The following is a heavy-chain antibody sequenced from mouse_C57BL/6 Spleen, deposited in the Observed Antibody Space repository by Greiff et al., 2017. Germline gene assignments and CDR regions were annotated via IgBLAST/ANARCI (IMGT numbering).Heavy chain of an antibody. V-gene: IGHV1-53*01. CDR1: GYTFTSYW. J-gene: IGHJ4*01. D-gene: IGHD3-3*01. CDR2: INPSNGGT. Sequence: QVQLQQPGTELVKPGASVKLSCKASGYTFTSYWMHWVKQRPGQGLEWIGNINPSNGGTNYNEKFKSKATLTVDKSSRTAYMQLSSLTSEDSAVYYCARLLYPYYYAMDYWGQGTSVTVSS. CDR3: ARLLYPYYYAMDY.